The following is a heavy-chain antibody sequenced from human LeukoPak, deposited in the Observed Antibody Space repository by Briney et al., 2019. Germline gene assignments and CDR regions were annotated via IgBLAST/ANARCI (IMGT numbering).Heavy chain of an antibody. CDR3: ARGLAAAGSSTFDY. CDR2: IYTSGST. D-gene: IGHD6-13*01. V-gene: IGHV4-4*07. CDR1: GGSISSYY. Sequence: PSETLSLTCTVSGGSISSYYWSWIRQPAGKGLEWIGRIYTSGSTNYNPSLKSRVTISVDTSKNQFSLKLSSVTAADTAVYYCARGLAAAGSSTFDYWGQGTLVTVSS. J-gene: IGHJ4*02.